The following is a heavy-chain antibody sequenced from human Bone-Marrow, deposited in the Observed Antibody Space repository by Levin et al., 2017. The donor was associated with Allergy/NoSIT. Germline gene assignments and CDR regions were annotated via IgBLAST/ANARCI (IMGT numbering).Heavy chain of an antibody. Sequence: GGSLRLSCAASGLTFSLYEMKWVRQAPGKGLEWVSDISESGSSIHYADSVRGRFTISRDNAKNSLSLHMNNVRAEDTAVYYCATGHGERLDYWGQGALVTVSS. J-gene: IGHJ4*02. CDR3: ATGHGERLDY. V-gene: IGHV3-48*03. D-gene: IGHD1-1*01. CDR1: GLTFSLYE. CDR2: ISESGSSI.